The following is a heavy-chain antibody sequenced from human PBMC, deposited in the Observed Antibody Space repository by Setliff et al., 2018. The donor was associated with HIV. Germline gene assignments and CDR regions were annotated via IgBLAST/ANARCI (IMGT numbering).Heavy chain of an antibody. CDR3: ARGWYSGSSTDY. Sequence: GGSLRFSCAASGFTFSSPEMNWVRQAPGKGLEWVSYISSSSNTIYYADSVKGRFTISRDNAKNSLYLQMNSLRAEDTAVYYCARGWYSGSSTDYWGQGTLVTVSS. V-gene: IGHV3-48*03. D-gene: IGHD1-26*01. J-gene: IGHJ4*02. CDR1: GFTFSSPE. CDR2: ISSSSNTI.